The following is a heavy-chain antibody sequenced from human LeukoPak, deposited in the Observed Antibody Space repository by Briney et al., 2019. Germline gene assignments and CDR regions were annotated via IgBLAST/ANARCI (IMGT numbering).Heavy chain of an antibody. CDR3: SRDGYGDYVTLFDY. CDR2: ILPIVGTA. Sequence: SLRLSCKASGGTFSSYTISWVRQAPGQGPEWMGGILPIVGTANYAQKFQGRVTITADESTSTAYMELSSLRSEDTAVYYCSRDGYGDYVTLFDYWGQGTLVTVSS. D-gene: IGHD4-17*01. J-gene: IGHJ4*02. V-gene: IGHV1-69*13. CDR1: GGTFSSYT.